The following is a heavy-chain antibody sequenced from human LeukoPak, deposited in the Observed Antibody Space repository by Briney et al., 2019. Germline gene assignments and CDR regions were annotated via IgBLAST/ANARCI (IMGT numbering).Heavy chain of an antibody. Sequence: ASVKVSCKASGYTFTSYGISWVRQAPGQGLERMGGFDPEDGETIYAQKFQGRVTMTEDTSTDTAYMELSSLRSEDTAVYYCATAYSSGRLDAFDIWGQGTMVTVSS. V-gene: IGHV1-24*01. CDR3: ATAYSSGRLDAFDI. J-gene: IGHJ3*02. D-gene: IGHD6-19*01. CDR2: FDPEDGET. CDR1: GYTFTSYG.